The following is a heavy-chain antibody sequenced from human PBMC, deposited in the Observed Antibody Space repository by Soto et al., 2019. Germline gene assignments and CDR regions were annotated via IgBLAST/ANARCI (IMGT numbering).Heavy chain of an antibody. D-gene: IGHD5-18*01. Sequence: PGGSLRLSCAASGFTFSSYAMHWVRQAPGKGLEWVAVISYDGSNKYYADSVKGRFTISRDNSKNTLYLQMNSLRAEDTAVYYCARDRQMDTIYYYYGMDVWGQGTTVTVSS. CDR3: ARDRQMDTIYYYYGMDV. J-gene: IGHJ6*02. CDR1: GFTFSSYA. V-gene: IGHV3-30-3*01. CDR2: ISYDGSNK.